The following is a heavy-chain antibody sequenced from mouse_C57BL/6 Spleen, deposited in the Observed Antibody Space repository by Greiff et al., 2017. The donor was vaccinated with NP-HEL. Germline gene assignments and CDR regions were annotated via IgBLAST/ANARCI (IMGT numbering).Heavy chain of an antibody. CDR3: TTVIYWYFDV. J-gene: IGHJ1*03. V-gene: IGHV14-1*01. Sequence: EVQLQQSGAELVRPGASVKLSCTASGFNIKDYYMHWVKQRPEQGLEWIGRIDPEDGDTEYAPKLQGKATMTADTSSNTAYLQLSSLKYEDTAVYYCTTVIYWYFDVWGTGTTVTVSS. CDR1: GFNIKDYY. CDR2: IDPEDGDT.